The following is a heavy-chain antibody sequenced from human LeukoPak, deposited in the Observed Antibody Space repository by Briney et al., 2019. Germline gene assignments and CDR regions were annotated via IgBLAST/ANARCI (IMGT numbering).Heavy chain of an antibody. CDR3: ARDGEGGYPVDY. Sequence: GGSLRLSCAASGFTFSRYWMHWVRQPPGKGMVWVSRIDSDGSSTTYADSVKGRFTISRDNAKNTLYLQMNSLRAEDTAVYYCARDGEGGYPVDYWGQGTLVTVSS. CDR2: IDSDGSST. D-gene: IGHD3-10*01. J-gene: IGHJ4*02. V-gene: IGHV3-74*01. CDR1: GFTFSRYW.